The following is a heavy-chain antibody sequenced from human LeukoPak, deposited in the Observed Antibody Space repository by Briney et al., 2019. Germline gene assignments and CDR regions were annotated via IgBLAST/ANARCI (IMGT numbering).Heavy chain of an antibody. Sequence: PSETLSLTCTVSGGSISSYYWSWIRQPPGKGLEWIGYIYYSGSTNYNPSLKSRVTISVDTSKNQFSLKLSSVTAADTAVYYCARHNYSGHDYWGQGTLVTVSS. CDR2: IYYSGST. V-gene: IGHV4-59*01. CDR3: ARHNYSGHDY. D-gene: IGHD5-12*01. CDR1: GGSISSYY. J-gene: IGHJ4*02.